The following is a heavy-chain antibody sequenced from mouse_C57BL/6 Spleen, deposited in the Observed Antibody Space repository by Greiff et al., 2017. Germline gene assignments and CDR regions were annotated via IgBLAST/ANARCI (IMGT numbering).Heavy chain of an antibody. Sequence: VQLQQSGPELVKPGASVKISCKASGYSFTDYNMNWVKQSNGKSLEWIGVINPNYGTTSYNQQFKGKATLTVDQSSSTAYMQLNSLASEDSGVYYCARWEGYGEYYFDYWGQGTTLTVSS. CDR3: ARWEGYGEYYFDY. D-gene: IGHD3-1*01. J-gene: IGHJ2*01. V-gene: IGHV1-39*01. CDR1: GYSFTDYN. CDR2: INPNYGTT.